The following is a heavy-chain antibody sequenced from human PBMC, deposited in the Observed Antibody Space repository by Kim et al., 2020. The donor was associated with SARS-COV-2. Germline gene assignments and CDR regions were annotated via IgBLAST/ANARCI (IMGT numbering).Heavy chain of an antibody. CDR3: GRFHYYDSPSHPLNQYRDV. CDR2: IYASGAS. V-gene: IGHV4-31*03. CDR1: GGSISKTDYL. D-gene: IGHD3-22*01. J-gene: IGHJ6*03. Sequence: SETLSLTCTVSGGSISKTDYLWSWIRQHPGKGLEWIGFIYASGASAYNPPLESRLTISVDTSNNQFSLKLTSVTTAATAVYFCGRFHYYDSPSHPLNQYRDVWRKGPTVTVSS.